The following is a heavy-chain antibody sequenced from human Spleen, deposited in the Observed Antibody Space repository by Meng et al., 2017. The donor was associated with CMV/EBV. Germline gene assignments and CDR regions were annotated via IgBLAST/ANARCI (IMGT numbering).Heavy chain of an antibody. CDR3: ARGHGN. V-gene: IGHV3-23*01. J-gene: IGHJ4*02. CDR1: GFTFSSYA. CDR2: ISGSGGST. Sequence: GGSLRLSCAASGFTFSSYAMSWVRQAPGKGLEWVSTISGSGGSTYYADSVKGRFTISRDDSENTLYLQLNSLRAEDTAIYYCARGHGNWGQGTLVTVSS.